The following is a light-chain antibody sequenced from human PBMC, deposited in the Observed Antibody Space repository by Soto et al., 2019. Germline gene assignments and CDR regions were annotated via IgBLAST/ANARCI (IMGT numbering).Light chain of an antibody. CDR1: SSNIGSNT. CDR3: AAWDDSLNGVV. Sequence: QSVLTQPPSASGTPGQRVTISCSGSSSNIGSNTVNWYQQLPGTAPKLIIYSNNQRPSGVPDRFSGSKSGNSASLAISGLQSEDEADYYCAAWDDSLNGVVFGGGTKLTVL. CDR2: SNN. J-gene: IGLJ2*01. V-gene: IGLV1-44*01.